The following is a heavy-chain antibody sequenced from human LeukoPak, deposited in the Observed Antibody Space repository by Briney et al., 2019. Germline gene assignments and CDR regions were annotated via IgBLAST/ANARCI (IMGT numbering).Heavy chain of an antibody. J-gene: IGHJ6*03. CDR1: GYTFTGYY. CDR2: INPNSGGT. V-gene: IGHV1-2*02. D-gene: IGHD6-13*01. CDR3: ARGDLWDSRYFYYYMDV. Sequence: ASVKVSCKASGYTFTGYYMHWVRQAPGQGLEWMGWINPNSGGTNYAQKFQGRVTMTRDTSISTAYMELSRLRSDDTAVYYCARGDLWDSRYFYYYMDVWGKGTTVTVSS.